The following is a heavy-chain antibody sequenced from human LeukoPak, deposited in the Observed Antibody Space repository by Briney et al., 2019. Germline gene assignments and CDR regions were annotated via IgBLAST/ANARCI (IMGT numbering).Heavy chain of an antibody. Sequence: GGSLRLSCAASGFTFSDYYMTWIRQAPGKELEWISYISSSGSLIYYADSVKGRITVSRDNAKNSLYLQMNSLRAEDTAVYYCGLSGSPFYYKMDVWGQGTSVTVSS. CDR3: GLSGSPFYYKMDV. J-gene: IGHJ6*02. CDR2: ISSSGSLI. V-gene: IGHV3-11*01. D-gene: IGHD1-26*01. CDR1: GFTFSDYY.